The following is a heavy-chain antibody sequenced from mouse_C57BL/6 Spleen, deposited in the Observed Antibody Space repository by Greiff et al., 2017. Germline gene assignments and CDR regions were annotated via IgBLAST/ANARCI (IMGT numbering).Heavy chain of an antibody. J-gene: IGHJ1*03. CDR2: IDPNGGGT. Sequence: QVQLQQPGAELVKPGGSVKLSCKASGFTFTSYWMSWVKQRPGRGLEWIGRIDPNGGGTKYIEKFKSKVKLSVDKPSSTAYMQRSSLTSEDPAVYYCSFGYFDGWGTGTTVTVSS. V-gene: IGHV1-72*01. CDR3: SFGYFDG. CDR1: GFTFTSYW.